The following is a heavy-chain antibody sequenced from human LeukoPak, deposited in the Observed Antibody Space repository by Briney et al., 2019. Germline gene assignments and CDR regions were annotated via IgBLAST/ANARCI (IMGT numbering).Heavy chain of an antibody. J-gene: IGHJ4*02. CDR3: ASAADRRGGLDY. Sequence: ASVKVSCKASGYTFISYYMHWVRQARGQGLECMGIINPSGGSTSYAQKFQGRVTMTRDTSTSTVYMELSSLRSEDTAVYYCASAADRRGGLDYWGQGTLVTVSS. CDR2: INPSGGST. CDR1: GYTFISYY. V-gene: IGHV1-46*01. D-gene: IGHD6-13*01.